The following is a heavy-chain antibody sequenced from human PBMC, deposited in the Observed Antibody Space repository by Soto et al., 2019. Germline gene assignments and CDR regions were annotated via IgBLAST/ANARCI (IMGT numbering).Heavy chain of an antibody. CDR1: AGSLSSGDYD. Sequence: SQTMSPTCLLSAGSLSSGDYDWGWTRQPPGRGLEWIGYIYYSGSTYYNPSLKSRVTISVDTSKNQFSLKLSSVTAADTAVYYCAREARITSFGVVPRGHYGMDVWGQGTTVTVSS. V-gene: IGHV4-30-4*08. D-gene: IGHD3-3*01. J-gene: IGHJ6*02. CDR3: AREARITSFGVVPRGHYGMDV. CDR2: IYYSGST.